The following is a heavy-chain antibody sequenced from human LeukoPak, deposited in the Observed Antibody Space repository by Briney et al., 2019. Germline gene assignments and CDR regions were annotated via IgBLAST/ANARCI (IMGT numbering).Heavy chain of an antibody. V-gene: IGHV4-30-4*01. Sequence: PSETLSLTCTVSGGSISSGDYYWSWIRQPPGKGLEWIGYIYYSGSTYYNPSLKSRVTISVDTSKNQFSLKLSSVTAADTAVYYCAGNPITMVRGVILAFGMDVWGQGTTVTVSS. D-gene: IGHD3-10*01. CDR1: GGSISSGDYY. CDR3: AGNPITMVRGVILAFGMDV. CDR2: IYYSGST. J-gene: IGHJ6*02.